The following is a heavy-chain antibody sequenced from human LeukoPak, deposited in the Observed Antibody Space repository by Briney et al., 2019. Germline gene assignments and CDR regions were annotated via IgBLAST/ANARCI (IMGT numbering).Heavy chain of an antibody. Sequence: HAGGSLRLSRAASGFPFDTYGMHWVRQAPGKGLEWVSGIYSGGNTYYADSVKGRFTISRDNSKNTLYLQMNSLRAEDTAVYYCASGGYASGTHLIYWGQGTLVTVSS. D-gene: IGHD3-10*01. V-gene: IGHV3-53*01. J-gene: IGHJ4*02. CDR2: IYSGGNT. CDR3: ASGGYASGTHLIY. CDR1: GFPFDTYG.